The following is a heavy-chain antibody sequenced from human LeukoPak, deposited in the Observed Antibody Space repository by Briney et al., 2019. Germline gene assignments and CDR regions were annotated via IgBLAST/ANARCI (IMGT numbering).Heavy chain of an antibody. CDR3: ARGSSGSYYNSRFDY. D-gene: IGHD3-10*01. CDR1: GFTFSSYA. Sequence: GGSLRLSCAASGFTFSSYAMNWVRQAPGKGLELVSAISGSGGSTYYADSVKGRFTISRDNSKNTLYLQMNSLRAEDTAVYYCARGSSGSYYNSRFDYWGQGTLVTISS. J-gene: IGHJ4*02. V-gene: IGHV3-23*01. CDR2: ISGSGGST.